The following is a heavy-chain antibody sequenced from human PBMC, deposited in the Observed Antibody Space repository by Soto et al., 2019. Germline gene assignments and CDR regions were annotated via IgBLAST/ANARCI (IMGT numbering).Heavy chain of an antibody. Sequence: GGSLRLSCAASGFTFSSYWMHWVRQAPGKGLVWVSRINSDGSSTSYADSVKGRFTISRDNAKNTLYLQMNSLRAEDTAVYYCARDRWALIAVAGDYYYYYYGMDVWGQGTTVTVSS. CDR1: GFTFSSYW. D-gene: IGHD6-19*01. V-gene: IGHV3-74*01. CDR3: ARDRWALIAVAGDYYYYYYGMDV. J-gene: IGHJ6*02. CDR2: INSDGSST.